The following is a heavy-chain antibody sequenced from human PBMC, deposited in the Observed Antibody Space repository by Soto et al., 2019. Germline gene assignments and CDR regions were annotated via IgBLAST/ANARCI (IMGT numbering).Heavy chain of an antibody. Sequence: GGSLRLSCAASGFTFSSYTMNWVRQAPGKGLEWVSCISCDSSYIYYGDSVKGRFTISRDNAKNSLYLQMNSLRAEDTAVYYCERVVLNDRDICYWGQGTLVTVSS. CDR3: ERVVLNDRDICY. CDR2: ISCDSSYI. D-gene: IGHD3-22*01. V-gene: IGHV3-21*01. CDR1: GFTFSSYT. J-gene: IGHJ1*01.